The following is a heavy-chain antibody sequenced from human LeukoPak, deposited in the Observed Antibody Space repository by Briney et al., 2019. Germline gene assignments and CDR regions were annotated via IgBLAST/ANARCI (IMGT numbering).Heavy chain of an antibody. Sequence: SETLSLTCTVSGASISSYYWGWVRQPAGKGLEWVGRIYTSGTTNYNPSLKSRVTMSVDTSKNQFSLKLSSVTAADTAVYYCASRGYYDSNGYSDYWGQGTLVTVSS. J-gene: IGHJ4*02. CDR3: ASRGYYDSNGYSDY. D-gene: IGHD3-22*01. CDR2: IYTSGTT. V-gene: IGHV4-4*07. CDR1: GASISSYY.